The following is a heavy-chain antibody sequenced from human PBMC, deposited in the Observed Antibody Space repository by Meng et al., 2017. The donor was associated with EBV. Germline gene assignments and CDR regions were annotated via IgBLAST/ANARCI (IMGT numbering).Heavy chain of an antibody. J-gene: IGHJ4*02. D-gene: IGHD6-6*01. Sequence: QIPLKDAGPTLVKPTQTLTLPYSLSWCAFSTRGVGVGWSRQPPGKALEWLALIYWDDDKRYSPSLKSRLTITKDTSKNQVVLTMTNMDPVDAATYYCAHIIAARPFDYWGQGTLVTVSS. V-gene: IGHV2-5*02. CDR2: IYWDDDK. CDR3: AHIIAARPFDY. CDR1: WCAFSTRGVG.